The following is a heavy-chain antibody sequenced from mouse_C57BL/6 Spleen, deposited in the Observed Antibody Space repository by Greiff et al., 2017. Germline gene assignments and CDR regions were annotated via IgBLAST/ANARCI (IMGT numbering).Heavy chain of an antibody. D-gene: IGHD4-1*01. CDR2: INSDGGST. V-gene: IGHV5-2*01. Sequence: EVQGVESGGGLVQPGESLNLSCASTEYEFPSHDMSWVRKTPEKRLELVAAINSDGGSTYYPDTMERRFIISRDNTKKTLYLQMSSLRSEDTALYYCARQNWDGGFAYWGQGTLVTVSA. CDR3: ARQNWDGGFAY. J-gene: IGHJ3*01. CDR1: EYEFPSHD.